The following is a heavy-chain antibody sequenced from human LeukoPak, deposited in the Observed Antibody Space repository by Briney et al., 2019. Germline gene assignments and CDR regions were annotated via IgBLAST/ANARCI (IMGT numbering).Heavy chain of an antibody. Sequence: GGSLRLSCAASGFSVSSNYMSWVRQAPGKGLEWVSVIYSGGSIYYADSVKGRFTISRDNSKNTLYLQMNSLRGEDTAVYYCARDNIAVAGTDYWGQGTLVTVYS. CDR1: GFSVSSNY. D-gene: IGHD6-19*01. CDR3: ARDNIAVAGTDY. J-gene: IGHJ4*02. CDR2: IYSGGSI. V-gene: IGHV3-66*02.